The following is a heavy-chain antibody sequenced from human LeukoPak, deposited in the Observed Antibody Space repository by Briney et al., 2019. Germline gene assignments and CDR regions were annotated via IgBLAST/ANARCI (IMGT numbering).Heavy chain of an antibody. J-gene: IGHJ6*03. CDR1: GFTFSSYW. V-gene: IGHV3-7*01. CDR3: ARDRAVYCSSTSCYRDYYYYYMDV. CDR2: IKQDGSEK. D-gene: IGHD2-2*02. Sequence: GGSLRLSCAASGFTFSSYWMSWVRQAPGKGLEWVANIKQDGSEKYYVDSVKGRFTISTDNAKNSLYLQMNSLRAEDTAVYYCARDRAVYCSSTSCYRDYYYYYMDVWGKGTTVTISS.